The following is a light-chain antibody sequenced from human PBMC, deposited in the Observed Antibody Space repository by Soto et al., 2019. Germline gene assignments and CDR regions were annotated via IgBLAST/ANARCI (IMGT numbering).Light chain of an antibody. V-gene: IGLV2-14*01. Sequence: QSALTQPASVSGFPGQSIAISCTGSSSDVGIYNYVSWYQQHPGKVPKLIIYEVSNRPSGVSNRFSGSKSGNTASLTISGLQAEDEADYYCSSCTTSSTRVFGTGTKVTVL. J-gene: IGLJ1*01. CDR3: SSCTTSSTRV. CDR1: SSDVGIYNY. CDR2: EVS.